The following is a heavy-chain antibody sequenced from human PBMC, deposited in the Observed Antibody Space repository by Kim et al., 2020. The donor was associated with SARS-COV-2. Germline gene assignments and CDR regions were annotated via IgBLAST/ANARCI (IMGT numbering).Heavy chain of an antibody. J-gene: IGHJ4*02. CDR2: ISYDGSNK. D-gene: IGHD3-16*02. Sequence: GGSLRLSCAASGFTFSSYGMHWVRQAPGKGLEWVAVISYDGSNKYYADSVKGRFTISRDNSKNTLYLQMNSLRAEDTAVYYCAKSPRGWGYTLNFDYWGQGTLVTVSS. CDR1: GFTFSSYG. CDR3: AKSPRGWGYTLNFDY. V-gene: IGHV3-30*18.